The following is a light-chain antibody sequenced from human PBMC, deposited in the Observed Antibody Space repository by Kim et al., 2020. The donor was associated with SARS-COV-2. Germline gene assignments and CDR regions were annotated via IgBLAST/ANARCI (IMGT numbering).Light chain of an antibody. J-gene: IGLJ3*02. Sequence: GDREAVWLERKAGHPPVRVSYEERKGTAGIPERCSGANAGNTATLTSSGTQPMDEAEYYCQTWDGGTAVVFGGGTQLTVL. CDR2: EER. CDR1: GDRE. CDR3: QTWDGGTAVV. V-gene: IGLV3-1*01.